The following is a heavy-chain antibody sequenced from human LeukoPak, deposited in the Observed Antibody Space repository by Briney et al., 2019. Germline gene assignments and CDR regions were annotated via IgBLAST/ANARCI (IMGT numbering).Heavy chain of an antibody. CDR2: INPNRGGT. D-gene: IGHD3-22*01. J-gene: IGHJ4*02. CDR3: ATHYYESRGHTQPLNY. V-gene: IGHV1-2*04. CDR1: GYTFTGFD. Sequence: AASVRVSCRASGYTFTGFDMHWVPQAPGQGLYLIGWINPNRGGTNYAQKFPGWVTMTRDTSIRTAYMELSRLRSDDTAVYYCATHYYESRGHTQPLNYWGQGTLVTVSS.